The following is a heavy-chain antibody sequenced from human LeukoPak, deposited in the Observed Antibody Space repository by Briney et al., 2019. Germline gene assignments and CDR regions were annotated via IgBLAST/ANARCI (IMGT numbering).Heavy chain of an antibody. V-gene: IGHV3-66*01. Sequence: GGSLRLSCAASGFTVSSNYMSWVRQAPGKGLEWVSVIYSGGSTYYADSVKGRFAISRDNSKNTLYLQMNSLRAEDTAVYYCARGARFGELESYYFDYWGQGTLVTVSS. CDR2: IYSGGST. CDR3: ARGARFGELESYYFDY. J-gene: IGHJ4*02. CDR1: GFTVSSNY. D-gene: IGHD3-10*01.